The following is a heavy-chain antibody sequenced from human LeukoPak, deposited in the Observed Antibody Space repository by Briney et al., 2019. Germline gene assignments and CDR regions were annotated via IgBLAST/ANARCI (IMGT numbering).Heavy chain of an antibody. CDR2: IYYSGST. D-gene: IGHD3-22*01. J-gene: IGHJ5*02. CDR1: GGSFSGYY. Sequence: SETLSLTCAVYGGSFSGYYWSWIRQPPGKGLEWIGYIYYSGSTNYNPSLKSRVTISVDTSKNQFSLKLSSVTAADTAVYYCARDGDYDGSNWFDPWGQGTLVTVSS. V-gene: IGHV4-59*01. CDR3: ARDGDYDGSNWFDP.